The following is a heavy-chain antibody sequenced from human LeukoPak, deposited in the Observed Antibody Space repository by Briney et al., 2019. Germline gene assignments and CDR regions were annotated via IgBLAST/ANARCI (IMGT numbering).Heavy chain of an antibody. CDR1: GFTFSSYN. Sequence: PGGSLRLSCVASGFTFSSYNMNWVRQAPGKGLEWVSSISSSSRYIYYTDSVKGRFTISRDNAKNSLYLQMNSLRGEDTAVYFCVAGGLWTLDYWGQGSLVTVSS. CDR3: VAGGLWTLDY. J-gene: IGHJ4*02. V-gene: IGHV3-21*01. D-gene: IGHD2-8*02. CDR2: ISSSSRYI.